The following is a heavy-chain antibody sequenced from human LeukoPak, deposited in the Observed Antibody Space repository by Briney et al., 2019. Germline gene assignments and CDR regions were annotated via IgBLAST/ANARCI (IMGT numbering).Heavy chain of an antibody. V-gene: IGHV1-8*01. D-gene: IGHD3-3*01. CDR2: MNPNSGNT. J-gene: IGHJ6*03. CDR1: GYTFTSYD. CDR3: AREVDDFWSGYYIPSYMDV. Sequence: ASVKVSCKASGYTFTSYDINWVRQATGQGLEWMGWMNPNSGNTGYAQKFQGRVTMTRNTSISTAYMELSSLRSEDTAVYYCAREVDDFWSGYYIPSYMDVWGKGTTVTVSS.